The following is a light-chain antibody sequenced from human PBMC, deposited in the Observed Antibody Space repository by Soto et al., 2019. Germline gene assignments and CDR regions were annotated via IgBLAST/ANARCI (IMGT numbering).Light chain of an antibody. CDR1: QSVTNNY. J-gene: IGKJ1*01. CDR2: GSS. V-gene: IGKV3-20*01. CDR3: QQYVNSWT. Sequence: EIVLTQSPGTLSLSPGERATLSCRASQSVTNNYLAWYQQNPGQAPRLLIYGSSTRATGIPDRFSGSGSGTDFTLTISRQEHEDFAVYYCQQYVNSWTFGQGTKVEIK.